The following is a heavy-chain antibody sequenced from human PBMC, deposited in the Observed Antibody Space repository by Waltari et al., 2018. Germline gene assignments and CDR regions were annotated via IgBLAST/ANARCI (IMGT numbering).Heavy chain of an antibody. Sequence: QLVQSGGGLVRPGESLRLSCVGSGYPFHDAWMSWVRQAPAKGREWVGRIKREVDGGTAEYIESVKDRFTISRDDSKNTLYLQMNSLKSEDSAVYFCVRESYGNDIWGQGTLVTVSS. J-gene: IGHJ4*02. CDR1: GYPFHDAW. V-gene: IGHV3-15*01. D-gene: IGHD4-17*01. CDR3: VRESYGNDI. CDR2: IKREVDGGTA.